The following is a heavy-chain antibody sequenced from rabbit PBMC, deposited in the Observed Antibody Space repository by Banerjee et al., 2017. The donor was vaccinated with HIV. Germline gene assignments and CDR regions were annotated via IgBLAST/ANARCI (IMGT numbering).Heavy chain of an antibody. CDR1: GFSFSSSYY. Sequence: QQQLEESGGDLVKPGASLTLTCTASGFSFSSSYYISWVRQAPGKGLEWIGCIDSDGASARYASWAKGRFTISKTSSTTVTLQLTSLTAADTATYFCARDLVGVIGWNFSLWGPGTLVTVS. CDR3: ARDLVGVIGWNFSL. D-gene: IGHD1-1*01. J-gene: IGHJ4*01. V-gene: IGHV1S45*01. CDR2: IDSDGASA.